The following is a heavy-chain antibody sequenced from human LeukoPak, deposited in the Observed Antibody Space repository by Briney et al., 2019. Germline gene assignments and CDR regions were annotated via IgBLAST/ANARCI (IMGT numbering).Heavy chain of an antibody. CDR3: ARDGVGYGMDA. CDR2: IYRGGNT. J-gene: IGHJ6*02. Sequence: GGSLRLSCAASGFTVSSIYMSWVRQAPGKGLGCISVIYRGGNTYYADSVKGRFTISRDNSKNTLYLQMNSLRAEDTAVYYCARDGVGYGMDAWGQGTTVTVSS. D-gene: IGHD1-26*01. V-gene: IGHV3-66*01. CDR1: GFTVSSIY.